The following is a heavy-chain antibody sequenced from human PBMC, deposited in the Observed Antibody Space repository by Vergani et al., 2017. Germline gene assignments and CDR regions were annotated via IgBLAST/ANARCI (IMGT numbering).Heavy chain of an antibody. Sequence: QVQLVQSGAEVKKPGSSVKVSCKASGGTFSSYAISWVRQAPGQGLEWMGGIIPIFGTANYAQKFQGRVTITADESTSTAYMELRSLRSEGTAVCYCARGDMVRGASMSVYYYDYMDVWGKGTPVTVSS. CDR3: ARGDMVRGASMSVYYYDYMDV. J-gene: IGHJ6*03. V-gene: IGHV1-69*01. CDR1: GGTFSSYA. D-gene: IGHD3-10*01. CDR2: IIPIFGTA.